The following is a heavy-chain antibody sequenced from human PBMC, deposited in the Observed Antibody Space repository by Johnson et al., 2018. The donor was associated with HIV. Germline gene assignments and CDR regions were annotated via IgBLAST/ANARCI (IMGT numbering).Heavy chain of an antibody. CDR3: ARDVASVSGSGDHAFDS. D-gene: IGHD3-10*01. Sequence: QVQLVESGGGVVQPGRSLGLSCAASGFTFSSYAMHWVRQAPGKGLEWVAVISYDGSNKYYADSVKGRFTISRDNSRNTLYLQMGRLRVEDMAVYYCARDVASVSGSGDHAFDSWGQGTMVTVSS. V-gene: IGHV3-30*14. CDR1: GFTFSSYA. J-gene: IGHJ3*02. CDR2: ISYDGSNK.